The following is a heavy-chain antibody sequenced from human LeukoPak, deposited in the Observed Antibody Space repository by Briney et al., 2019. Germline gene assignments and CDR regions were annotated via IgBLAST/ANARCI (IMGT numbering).Heavy chain of an antibody. Sequence: GGSLRLSCAASGFSFSNYWMSWVRQAPGKGLEWVANIKEDGSEKYYVDSVKDRFTISRDNARNSLYLQMNSLRAEDTAVYHCASGRQLGYWGQGTLVTVSS. CDR1: GFSFSNYW. CDR3: ASGRQLGY. V-gene: IGHV3-7*01. D-gene: IGHD6-13*01. CDR2: IKEDGSEK. J-gene: IGHJ4*02.